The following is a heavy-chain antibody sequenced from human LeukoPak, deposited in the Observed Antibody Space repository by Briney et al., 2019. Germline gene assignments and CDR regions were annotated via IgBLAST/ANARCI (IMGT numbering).Heavy chain of an antibody. CDR1: GYSISSGHY. V-gene: IGHV4-38-2*02. D-gene: IGHD3-16*02. CDR3: ASEGPIRDYVWGSYPPYFDY. Sequence: SETLSLTCTVSGYSISSGHYWGWIRQPPGKGLEWIGSMYHSGSTYYNPPLKSRVTISVDTSKNQFSLKLSSVTAADTDVYYCASEGPIRDYVWGSYPPYFDYWGQGTLVTVSS. J-gene: IGHJ4*02. CDR2: MYHSGST.